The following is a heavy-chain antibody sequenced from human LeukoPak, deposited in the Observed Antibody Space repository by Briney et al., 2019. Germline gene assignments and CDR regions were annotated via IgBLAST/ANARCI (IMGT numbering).Heavy chain of an antibody. J-gene: IGHJ4*02. CDR1: GDSTSSGDYY. D-gene: IGHD6-19*01. V-gene: IGHV4-61*02. CDR3: ATSGWYLLPGVY. CDR2: ISSSGST. Sequence: PSETLSLTCTVSGDSTSSGDYYWSWIRQPAGKGLEWIGRISSSGSTNYNPSLKSRVTISVDTSKNQFSLKLSSVTAADTAVYYCATSGWYLLPGVYWGQGTLVTVSS.